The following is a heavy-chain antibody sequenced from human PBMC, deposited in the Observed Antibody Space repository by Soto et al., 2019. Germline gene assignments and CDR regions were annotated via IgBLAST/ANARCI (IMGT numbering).Heavy chain of an antibody. J-gene: IGHJ4*02. CDR3: ARLGGGPFEY. CDR2: IYPGDSDT. V-gene: IGHV5-51*01. D-gene: IGHD3-16*01. CDR1: GYSFTSYW. Sequence: GESLKISCKGSGYSFTSYWLAWVRQMPGKGLEWMGSIYPGDSDTTYSPSFQGQVTITADKSITTAYLQWSSLKASDTAMYYCARLGGGPFEYWGQGALVTVSS.